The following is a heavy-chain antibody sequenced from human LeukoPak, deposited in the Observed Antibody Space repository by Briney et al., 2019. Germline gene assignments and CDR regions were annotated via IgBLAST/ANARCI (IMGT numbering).Heavy chain of an antibody. Sequence: SETLSLTCAVYGGSFSGYYWSWIRQPPGKGLEWIGEINHSGSTNYNPSLKSRVTISVDTSKNQFSLKLSSVTAADTAVYYCAYRGAFDYWGQGTLVTVSS. CDR1: GGSFSGYY. J-gene: IGHJ4*02. CDR3: AYRGAFDY. D-gene: IGHD4-11*01. CDR2: INHSGST. V-gene: IGHV4-34*01.